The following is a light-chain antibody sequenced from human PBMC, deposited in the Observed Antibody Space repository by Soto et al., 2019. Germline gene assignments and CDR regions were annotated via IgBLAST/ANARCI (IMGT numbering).Light chain of an antibody. V-gene: IGKV3-20*01. CDR3: QQYGSSGF. CDR1: QSVSSSY. Sequence: EIVLTQSPGTLSLSPGERATLSCRASQSVSSSYLAWYQQKPGQAPRLLIYGASSRATGIPDTFSGSGSGTDFTLTISRLEHEDVAVYYCQQYGSSGFFGGGTKVELK. CDR2: GAS. J-gene: IGKJ4*01.